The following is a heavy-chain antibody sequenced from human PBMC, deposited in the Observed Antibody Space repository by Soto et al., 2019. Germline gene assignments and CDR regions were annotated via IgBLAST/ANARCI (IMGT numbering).Heavy chain of an antibody. V-gene: IGHV4-30-2*01. D-gene: IGHD1-26*01. J-gene: IGHJ4*02. CDR3: ARGWIGNRGGGSYGYFDY. CDR2: IYHSGST. CDR1: GGSISSGGYS. Sequence: QLQLQESGSGLVKPSQTLSLTCAVSGGSISSGGYSWSWIRQPPGKGLEWIGYIYHSGSTYYNPSLKSRVTISVDRAKNQFSLKLSSVTAADTAVYYCARGWIGNRGGGSYGYFDYWGQGTLVTVSS.